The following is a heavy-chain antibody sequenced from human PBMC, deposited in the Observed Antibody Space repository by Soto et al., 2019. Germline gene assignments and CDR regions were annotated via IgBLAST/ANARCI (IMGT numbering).Heavy chain of an antibody. CDR1: GGTFSSYG. D-gene: IGHD3-10*01. CDR2: IPPIFGTA. V-gene: IGHV1-69*06. J-gene: IGHJ4*02. Sequence: QGQLVQSGAEVKKPGSSVKVSCKASGGTFSSYGVSWVRQAPGQGLEWMGGIPPIFGTATDAQKFQGRVTITAEKSTGTADMELSSQSSEDTAVYYCARAFGGIAYWGQRTQVNVSS. CDR3: ARAFGGIAY.